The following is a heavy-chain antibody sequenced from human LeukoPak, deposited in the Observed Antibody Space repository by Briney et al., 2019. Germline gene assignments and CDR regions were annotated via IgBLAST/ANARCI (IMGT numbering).Heavy chain of an antibody. J-gene: IGHJ4*02. CDR2: INWNGGNT. CDR1: GFTFDDYG. D-gene: IGHD4-17*01. Sequence: GGSLRLSCAASGFTFDDYGMSWVRQAPGKGLEWVSGINWNGGNTGYADSVKGRFTISRDNAKNSLYLQMNSLGAEDTALYYCARDKADLDCGDEDWGQGTLVTVSS. V-gene: IGHV3-20*04. CDR3: ARDKADLDCGDED.